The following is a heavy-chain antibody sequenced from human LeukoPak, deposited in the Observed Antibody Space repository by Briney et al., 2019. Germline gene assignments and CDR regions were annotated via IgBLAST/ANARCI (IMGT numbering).Heavy chain of an antibody. V-gene: IGHV4-59*12. CDR3: ARCLRHYYGSGSLNYYYMDV. CDR1: GGSISSYY. J-gene: IGHJ6*03. D-gene: IGHD3-10*01. CDR2: IYYSGST. Sequence: PSETLSLTCTVSGGSISSYYWSWIRQPPGKGLEWIGYIYYSGSTNYNPSLKSRVTISVDTSKNQFSLKLSSVTAADTAVYYCARCLRHYYGSGSLNYYYMDVWGKGTTVTISS.